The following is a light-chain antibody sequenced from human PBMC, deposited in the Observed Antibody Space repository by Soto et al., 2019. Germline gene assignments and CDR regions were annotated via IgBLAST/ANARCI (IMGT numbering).Light chain of an antibody. CDR3: AAWDDSLV. CDR2: SNN. Sequence: QSVLTQPPSASGTPGQRVTISCSGSSSNIGSNTVNWYQQLPGTAPKLLIYSNNQRPSGVPDRFSGSKSGTSASLAISGLQSEDEADCYCAAWDDSLVFGGGTQLTVL. J-gene: IGLJ2*01. CDR1: SSNIGSNT. V-gene: IGLV1-44*01.